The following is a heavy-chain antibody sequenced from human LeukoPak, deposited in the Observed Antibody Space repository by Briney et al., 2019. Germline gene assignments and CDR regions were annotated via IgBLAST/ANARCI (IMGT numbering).Heavy chain of an antibody. J-gene: IGHJ4*02. CDR2: INSYRGGT. CDR1: GYTFTGYN. D-gene: IGHD4-17*01. V-gene: IGHV1-2*02. Sequence: GASVKVSCKASGYTFTGYNIHWVRKAPGQGLEWMGSINSYRGGTNYAQNFQGRVTMTRDTSITTVYMELNRLRSDDTAIYYCARESALYGDYEERNYWGQGTLVTVSS. CDR3: ARESALYGDYEERNY.